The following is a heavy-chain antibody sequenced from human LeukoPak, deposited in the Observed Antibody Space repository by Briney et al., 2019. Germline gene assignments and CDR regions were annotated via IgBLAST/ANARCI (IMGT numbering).Heavy chain of an antibody. D-gene: IGHD3-3*02. CDR3: ARHRRIRDFDY. Sequence: SETLSLTCTVSGGSISSYYWSWIRQPPGKGLEWIGYIYYSGSTNYNPSLKSRVTISVDTSKNQFSLKLSSVTAADTAVYYCARHRRIRDFDYWGQGTLVTVSS. J-gene: IGHJ4*02. CDR1: GGSISSYY. V-gene: IGHV4-59*08. CDR2: IYYSGST.